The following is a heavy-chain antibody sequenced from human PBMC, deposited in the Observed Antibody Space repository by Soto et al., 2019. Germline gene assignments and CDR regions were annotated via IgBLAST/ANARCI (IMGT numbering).Heavy chain of an antibody. D-gene: IGHD2-15*01. CDR3: ARNLTSVRGS. CDR1: GGTFSRHS. CDR2: IIPIFDAT. J-gene: IGHJ4*02. Sequence: QVQMVQSGAEVKKPGSSARVSCKVSGGTFSRHSISWVRQAPGQGLEWMGGIIPIFDATQYAQKFQGRLTITADESTTTFHMDLTGLRPEDTAISYCARNLTSVRGSWGQGTLVTVS. V-gene: IGHV1-69*01.